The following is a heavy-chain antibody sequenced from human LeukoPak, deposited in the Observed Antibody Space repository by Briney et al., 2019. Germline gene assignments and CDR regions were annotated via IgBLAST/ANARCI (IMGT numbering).Heavy chain of an antibody. V-gene: IGHV1-8*01. CDR1: GYTFTSYD. Sequence: ASVKVSCKASGYTFTSYDINWVRQATGLGLEWMGWMNPNSGNTGYAQKFQGRVTMTRNTSISTAYMELSSLRSEDTAVYYCARAASITMVRGVINGFGYWGQGTLVTVSS. CDR3: ARAASITMVRGVINGFGY. D-gene: IGHD3-10*01. J-gene: IGHJ4*02. CDR2: MNPNSGNT.